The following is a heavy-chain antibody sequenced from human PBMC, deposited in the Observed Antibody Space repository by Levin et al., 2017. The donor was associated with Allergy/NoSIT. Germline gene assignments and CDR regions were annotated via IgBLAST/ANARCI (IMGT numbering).Heavy chain of an antibody. D-gene: IGHD6-19*01. J-gene: IGHJ3*02. CDR1: GFTFGDYA. V-gene: IGHV3-49*03. CDR2: IRSKAYGGTT. CDR3: TRDHIAVAGSDAFDI. Sequence: QPGGSLRLSCTASGFTFGDYAMSWFRQAPGKGLEWVGFIRSKAYGGTTEYAASVKGRFTISRDDSKSIAYLQMNSLKTEDTAVYYCTRDHIAVAGSDAFDIWGQGTMVTVSS.